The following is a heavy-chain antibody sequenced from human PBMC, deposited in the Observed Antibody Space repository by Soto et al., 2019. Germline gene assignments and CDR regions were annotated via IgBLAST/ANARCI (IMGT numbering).Heavy chain of an antibody. CDR2: INPSGDTT. CDR1: GFTFTSYY. Sequence: KASGFTFTSYYMHWVRQAPAQGLEWMGIINPSGDTTNYAQKFQGRVTMTRDTSTSTVYMELSSLRSEDTAVYYCTRGAYCGGDCYDYWGQGTLVTVS. CDR3: TRGAYCGGDCYDY. D-gene: IGHD2-21*01. J-gene: IGHJ4*02. V-gene: IGHV1-46*03.